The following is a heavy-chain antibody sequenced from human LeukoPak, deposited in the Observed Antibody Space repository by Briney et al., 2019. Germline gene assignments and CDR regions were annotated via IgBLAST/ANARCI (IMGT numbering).Heavy chain of an antibody. CDR3: TTDLRYFDRTGFAFDV. Sequence: GGSLRLSCAASGFTFSNAWMSWVRQAPGKGLEWVGRITSKTDGGTTDYVAPVKGRFTISRDDAKNTLYLQVNSLKTDDTAVYYCTTDLRYFDRTGFAFDVWGQGTLVTVSS. J-gene: IGHJ3*01. CDR2: ITSKTDGGTT. D-gene: IGHD3-9*01. CDR1: GFTFSNAW. V-gene: IGHV3-15*01.